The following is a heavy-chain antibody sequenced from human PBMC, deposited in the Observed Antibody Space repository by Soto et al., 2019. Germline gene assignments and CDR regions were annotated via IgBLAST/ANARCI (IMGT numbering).Heavy chain of an antibody. J-gene: IGHJ6*02. CDR2: ISGSGGST. D-gene: IGHD6-19*01. CDR3: AKSSGSGPFYFQYGMDV. V-gene: IGHV3-23*01. Sequence: GGSLRLSCAASGFTFSSYAMSWVRQAPGKGLEWVSAISGSGGSTYYADSVKGRFTISRDNSKNTLYLQMNSLRAEDTAVYYCAKSSGSGPFYFQYGMDVWGQGTRVTVTS. CDR1: GFTFSSYA.